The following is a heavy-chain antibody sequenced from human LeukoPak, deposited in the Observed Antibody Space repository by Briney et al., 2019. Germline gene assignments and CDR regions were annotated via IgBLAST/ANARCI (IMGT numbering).Heavy chain of an antibody. Sequence: GGSLRLSCAASGFSFSNYWMTWIRQAPGKGLEWVANIRQDGNEKKYLDSVKGRFTISRDNAKNSLYLQMNSLGPEDTALYYCAKTETFGYNSWAQGTLVTVSS. J-gene: IGHJ4*02. CDR1: GFSFSNYW. CDR2: IRQDGNEK. CDR3: AKTETFGYNS. V-gene: IGHV3-7*01. D-gene: IGHD3-22*01.